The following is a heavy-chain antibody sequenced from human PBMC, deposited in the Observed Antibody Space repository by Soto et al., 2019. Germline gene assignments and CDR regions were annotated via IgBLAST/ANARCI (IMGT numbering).Heavy chain of an antibody. CDR3: ATTGDVDGFDI. Sequence: EVQLVESGGGLVMPEESLRLSCAASGFSFNAYNMKWVRQAPGKGLEWVSSISASGHQIFYADSVRGPLTIFRDNSKNSLVLQMNSPRGEHTVMYHCATTGDVDGFDIWGLGTAVTVSS. J-gene: IGHJ3*02. CDR1: GFSFNAYN. D-gene: IGHD4-17*01. V-gene: IGHV3-21*06. CDR2: ISASGHQI.